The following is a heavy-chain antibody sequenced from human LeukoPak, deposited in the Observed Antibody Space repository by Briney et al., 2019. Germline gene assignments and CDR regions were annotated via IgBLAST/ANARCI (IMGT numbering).Heavy chain of an antibody. V-gene: IGHV3-30*18. CDR3: AKDDPLRYFAWLFVYNWFDP. CDR2: ISYDGSNK. CDR1: GFTFSSYG. Sequence: GGSLRLSCAASGFTFSSYGMHWVRQAPGKGLEWVAVISYDGSNKYYADSVKGRFTISRDNSKNTLYLQMNSLRAEDTAVYYCAKDDPLRYFAWLFVYNWFDPWGQGTLVTVSS. J-gene: IGHJ5*02. D-gene: IGHD3-9*01.